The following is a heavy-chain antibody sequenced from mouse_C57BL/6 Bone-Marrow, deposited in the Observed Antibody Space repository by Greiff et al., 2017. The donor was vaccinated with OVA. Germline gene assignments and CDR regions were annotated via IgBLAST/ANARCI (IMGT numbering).Heavy chain of an antibody. V-gene: IGHV5-12*01. Sequence: DVKLVESGGGLVQPGGSLKLSCAASGFTFSDYYMYWVRQTPEKRLEWVAYISNGGGSTYYPDTVKGRFTISRDNAKNTLYLQMSRLKSEDTAMYYCARHGSIYYAMDYWGQGTSVTVSS. D-gene: IGHD2-10*02. CDR3: ARHGSIYYAMDY. CDR1: GFTFSDYY. CDR2: ISNGGGST. J-gene: IGHJ4*01.